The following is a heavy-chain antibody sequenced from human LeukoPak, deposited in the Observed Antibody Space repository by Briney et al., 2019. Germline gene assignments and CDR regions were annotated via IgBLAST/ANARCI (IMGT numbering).Heavy chain of an antibody. CDR3: ARAFSGYDYDH. Sequence: GASVKVSCKASGGTFSSYTISWVRQAPGQGLEWMGRIIPILGIANYAQKFQGRVTITADKSTSTAYMELSSLRSEDTAVYYCARAFSGYDYDHWGQGTLVTVSS. J-gene: IGHJ4*02. V-gene: IGHV1-69*02. CDR2: IIPILGIA. CDR1: GGTFSSYT. D-gene: IGHD5-12*01.